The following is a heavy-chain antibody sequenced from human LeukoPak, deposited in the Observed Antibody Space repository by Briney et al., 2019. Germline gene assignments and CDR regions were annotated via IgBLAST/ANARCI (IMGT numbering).Heavy chain of an antibody. Sequence: ASVKVSCKASGYTFTDCYIHWVRQAPGQGLEWMGWINPNSGGTNYGQKFQGRVTMTRDTSISTAYMELSRLRSDDTAVYYCARFPDQTLTNPGGGFDYWGQGSLVTVSS. CDR3: ARFPDQTLTNPGGGFDY. CDR2: INPNSGGT. J-gene: IGHJ4*02. V-gene: IGHV1-2*02. D-gene: IGHD1-1*01. CDR1: GYTFTDCY.